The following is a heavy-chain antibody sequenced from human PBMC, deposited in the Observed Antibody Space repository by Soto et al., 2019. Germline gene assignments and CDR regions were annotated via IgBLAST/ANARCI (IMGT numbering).Heavy chain of an antibody. CDR1: GYTFTSYG. CDR2: ISAYNGNT. Sequence: QVQLVQSGAEVKKPGASVKVSCKASGYTFTSYGISWVRQAPGQGLEWMGWISAYNGNTNYAQKLQGRVTMTTDTSTSPAYMELRSLRSDDTAVYYCARARGITMVRGATAAFDIWGQGTMVTVSS. D-gene: IGHD3-10*01. CDR3: ARARGITMVRGATAAFDI. J-gene: IGHJ3*02. V-gene: IGHV1-18*01.